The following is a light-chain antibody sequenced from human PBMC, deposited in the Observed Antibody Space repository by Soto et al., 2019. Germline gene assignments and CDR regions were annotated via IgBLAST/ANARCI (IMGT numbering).Light chain of an antibody. CDR1: QSISSY. J-gene: IGKJ4*01. V-gene: IGKV1-39*01. CDR2: AAS. CDR3: QQSYNTPLT. Sequence: DIQMTQSPSSLSASVGDRVTITCRTSQSISSYLNWYQQNPGKAPKLLIYAASNLQSGVPSRFSGSGSGTDFTLTISSLQAEDFATYFCQQSYNTPLTFGGGTKVDIK.